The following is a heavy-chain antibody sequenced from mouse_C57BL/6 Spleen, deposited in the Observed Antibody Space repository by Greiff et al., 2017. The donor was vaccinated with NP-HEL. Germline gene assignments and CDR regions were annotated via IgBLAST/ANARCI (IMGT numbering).Heavy chain of an antibody. CDR2: ISGGGGNT. CDR1: GFTFSSYT. J-gene: IGHJ1*03. V-gene: IGHV5-9*01. D-gene: IGHD1-1*01. CDR3: AVDYYGSSHWYFDV. Sequence: DVHLVESGGGLVKPGGSLKLSCAASGFTFSSYTMSWVRQTPEKRLEWVATISGGGGNTYYPDSVKGRFTISRDNAKNTLYLQMSSLRSEDTALYYCAVDYYGSSHWYFDVWGTGTTVTVSS.